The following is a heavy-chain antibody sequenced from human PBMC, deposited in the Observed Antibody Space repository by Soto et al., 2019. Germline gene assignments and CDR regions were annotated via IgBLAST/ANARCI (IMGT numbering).Heavy chain of an antibody. CDR2: IFAGGGST. V-gene: IGHV3-23*01. Sequence: GGSLRLSCAPSGFTFSNYAMFWVRQAPGKGLEWVSTIFAGGGSTYYADSVKGRFTISRDNSKNILFLQMDSLRAEDTAVYFCAKDLIRGDGYIDFDYWGQGTLVTVSS. J-gene: IGHJ4*02. D-gene: IGHD3-10*01. CDR1: GFTFSNYA. CDR3: AKDLIRGDGYIDFDY.